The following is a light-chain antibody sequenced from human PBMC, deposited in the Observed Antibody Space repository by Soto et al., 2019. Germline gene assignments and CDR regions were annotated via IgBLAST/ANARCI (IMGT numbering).Light chain of an antibody. CDR2: NNN. V-gene: IGLV1-40*01. J-gene: IGLJ7*01. Sequence: QSVLTQPPSVSGAPGQRVTISCTGSSSNIGAGYDVHWYQQLPGTAPKLLIYNNNNRPSGVPDRFSGSKSGTSASLAITGLQAEDEADYYCQSYDSSLSAYGVFGGGTQLPSS. CDR3: QSYDSSLSAYGV. CDR1: SSNIGAGYD.